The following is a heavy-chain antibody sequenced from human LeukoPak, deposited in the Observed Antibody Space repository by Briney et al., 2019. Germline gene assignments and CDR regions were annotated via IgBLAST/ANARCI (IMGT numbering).Heavy chain of an antibody. CDR1: GYTFTSYD. V-gene: IGHV1-46*01. J-gene: IGHJ3*02. CDR3: ASGHTTNNKGTRWLQLGAFDI. D-gene: IGHD5-24*01. Sequence: GASVKVSCKASGYTFTSYDINWVRQAPGQGLEWMGIINPSGGSTSYAQKFQGRVTMTRDTSTSTGYMELSSLRSEDTAVYYCASGHTTNNKGTRWLQLGAFDIWGQGTMVTVSS. CDR2: INPSGGST.